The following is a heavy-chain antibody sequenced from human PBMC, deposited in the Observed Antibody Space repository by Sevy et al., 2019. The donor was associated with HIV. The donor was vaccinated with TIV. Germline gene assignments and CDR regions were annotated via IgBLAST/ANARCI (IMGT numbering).Heavy chain of an antibody. J-gene: IGHJ6*02. CDR1: GFTFIDYY. Sequence: GGSLRLSCAASGFTFIDYYMSWIRQAPGKGLEWVSHISTSGVTIYYADSVKGRFTISRDNAKNSLYLQMNSLRAEDTAVYYCAKDHGSGSYRVYYYGMDVWGQGTTVTVSS. CDR2: ISTSGVTI. D-gene: IGHD3-10*01. CDR3: AKDHGSGSYRVYYYGMDV. V-gene: IGHV3-11*04.